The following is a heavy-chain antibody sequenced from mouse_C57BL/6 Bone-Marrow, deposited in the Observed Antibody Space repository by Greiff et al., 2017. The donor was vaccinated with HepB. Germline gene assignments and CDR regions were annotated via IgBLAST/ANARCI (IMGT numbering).Heavy chain of an antibody. CDR3: ARAGVYYDYDEGFAY. V-gene: IGHV5-4*01. Sequence: EVQLVESGGGLVKPGGSLKLSCAASGFTFSSYAMSWVRQTPEKRLEWVATISDGGSYTYYPDNVKGRFTISRDNAKNNLYLQMSHLKSEDTAMYYCARAGVYYDYDEGFAYWGQGTLVTVSA. CDR1: GFTFSSYA. J-gene: IGHJ3*01. CDR2: ISDGGSYT. D-gene: IGHD2-4*01.